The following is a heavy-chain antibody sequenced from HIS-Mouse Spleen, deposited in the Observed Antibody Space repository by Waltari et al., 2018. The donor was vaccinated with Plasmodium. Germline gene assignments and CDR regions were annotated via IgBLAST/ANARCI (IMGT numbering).Heavy chain of an antibody. J-gene: IGHJ1*01. CDR2: INPNSGGT. D-gene: IGHD6-13*01. CDR1: GYTFTGYY. CDR3: ARVLGYKAAAGTFVEYFQH. Sequence: QVQLVQSGAEVKKPGASVKVSCEASGYTFTGYYMHWVRQAPGQGLEWMGWINPNSGGTNYEQKFQVRVTSTRDTSISTAYMELSRLRSDDTAVYYCARVLGYKAAAGTFVEYFQHWGQGTLVTVSS. V-gene: IGHV1-2*01.